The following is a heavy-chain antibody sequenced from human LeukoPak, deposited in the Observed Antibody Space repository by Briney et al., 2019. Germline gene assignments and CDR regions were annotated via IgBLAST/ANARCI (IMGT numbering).Heavy chain of an antibody. D-gene: IGHD5-18*01. CDR1: GFTFDDYT. CDR3: AKDISMARYSYGSGHDAFDI. Sequence: PGGSLRLSCAASGFTFDDYTMHCVRQAPGKGLEWVSLISWDGGSTYYADSVKGRFTISRDNSKNSLYLQMNSLRTEDTALYYCAKDISMARYSYGSGHDAFDIWGQGTMVTVSS. J-gene: IGHJ3*02. V-gene: IGHV3-43*01. CDR2: ISWDGGST.